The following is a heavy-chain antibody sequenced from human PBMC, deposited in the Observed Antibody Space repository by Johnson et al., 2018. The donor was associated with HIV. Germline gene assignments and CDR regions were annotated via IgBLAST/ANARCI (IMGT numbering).Heavy chain of an antibody. D-gene: IGHD6-13*01. CDR3: ARDGQWGSTTWYAAFDM. Sequence: MQLVESGGGLVKPGGSLRLSCTASGFTFDDYGMSWVRQVPGKGLEWVSGINWNGDNTGYADSVKGRFTISRDNSKNTLFLQMKSLRAEDTAVYYCARDGQWGSTTWYAAFDMWGQGTMVTVSS. V-gene: IGHV3-20*04. CDR1: GFTFDDYG. J-gene: IGHJ3*02. CDR2: INWNGDNT.